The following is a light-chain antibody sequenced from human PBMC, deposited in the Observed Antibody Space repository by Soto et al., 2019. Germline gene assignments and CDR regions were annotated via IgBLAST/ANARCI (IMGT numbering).Light chain of an antibody. Sequence: QPVLTQPPSVSGTPGQRVTISCSGGSSNIGSNNVNWYRQLPGTAPKVLIYVNNQRPSGVPDRFSGSKSGSSASLAISGLQSEDEADYYCAAWDDSLNGVLFGGGTKLTVL. V-gene: IGLV1-44*01. J-gene: IGLJ2*01. CDR2: VNN. CDR1: SSNIGSNN. CDR3: AAWDDSLNGVL.